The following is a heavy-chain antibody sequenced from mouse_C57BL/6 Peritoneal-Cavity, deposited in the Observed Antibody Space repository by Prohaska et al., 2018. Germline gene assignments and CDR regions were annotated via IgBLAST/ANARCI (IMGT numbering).Heavy chain of an antibody. J-gene: IGHJ4*01. CDR1: GFTFNTYA. CDR3: VRGSSYAMDY. Sequence: EVQLVESGGGLVQPKGSLKLSCAASGFTFNTYAMHWVRQAPGKGLEWVTRXRSKSSNYATYYPWSVKDRFTISRDDSQSMLYLQMNNLKTEDTAMYYCVRGSSYAMDYWGQGTSVTVSS. V-gene: IGHV10-3*01. CDR2: XRSKSSNYAT. D-gene: IGHD1-1*01.